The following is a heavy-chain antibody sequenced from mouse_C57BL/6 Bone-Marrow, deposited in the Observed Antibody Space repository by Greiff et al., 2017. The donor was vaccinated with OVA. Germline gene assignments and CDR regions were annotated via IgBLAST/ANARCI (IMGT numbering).Heavy chain of an antibody. CDR1: GFTFSDYY. V-gene: IGHV5-12*01. Sequence: EVKLMESGGGLVQPGGSLKLSCAASGFTFSDYYMYWVRQTPEKRLEWVAYISNGGGSTYYPDTVKGRFTISRDNAKNTLYLQMSRLKSEDTAMYYCARKLRRAWFAYWGQGTLVTVSA. CDR3: ARKLRRAWFAY. J-gene: IGHJ3*01. CDR2: ISNGGGST. D-gene: IGHD3-2*02.